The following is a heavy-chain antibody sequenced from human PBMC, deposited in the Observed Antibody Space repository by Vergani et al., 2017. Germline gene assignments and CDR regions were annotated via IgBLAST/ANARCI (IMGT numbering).Heavy chain of an antibody. CDR3: AKRLKVRFLEWLLAGDGYDY. CDR1: GFTFSSYA. V-gene: IGHV3-23*01. Sequence: EVQLLESGGGLVQPGGSLRLSCAASGFTFSSYAMSWVRQAPGKGLEWVSAISGSGGSTYYADSVKGRFTISRDNSKNTLYLQMNSLRAEDTAVYYCAKRLKVRFLEWLLAGDGYDYWGQGTLVTVSS. CDR2: ISGSGGST. D-gene: IGHD3-3*01. J-gene: IGHJ4*02.